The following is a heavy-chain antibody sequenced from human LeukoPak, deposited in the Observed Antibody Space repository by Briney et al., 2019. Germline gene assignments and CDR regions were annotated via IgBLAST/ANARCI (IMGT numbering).Heavy chain of an antibody. CDR1: GFTFSNYW. CDR3: AKGGATVIDY. J-gene: IGHJ4*02. Sequence: SGGSLRLSCAASGFTFSNYWMHWVRQAPGKGLVWVSHINSDGSSTTSADSVKGRFTISRDNAKNTLYLQMNSLRAEDTAVYYCAKGGATVIDYWGQGTLVTVSS. D-gene: IGHD4-17*01. CDR2: INSDGSST. V-gene: IGHV3-74*01.